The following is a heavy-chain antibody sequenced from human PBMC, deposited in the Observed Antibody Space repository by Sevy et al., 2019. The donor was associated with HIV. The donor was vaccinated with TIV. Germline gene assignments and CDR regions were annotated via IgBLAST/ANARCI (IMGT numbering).Heavy chain of an antibody. CDR1: GGTFSSYA. V-gene: IGHV1-69*06. CDR2: IIPIFGPA. CDR3: ARVGRRKNPSRPEYYFDY. Sequence: ASVKVSCKASGGTFSSYAISWVRQAPGQGLEWMGGIIPIFGPANYAQTFQGRVTITADKSTGTAYMELSSLRSEDTAVYYCARVGRRKNPSRPEYYFDYWGQGTLVTVSS. D-gene: IGHD6-6*01. J-gene: IGHJ4*02.